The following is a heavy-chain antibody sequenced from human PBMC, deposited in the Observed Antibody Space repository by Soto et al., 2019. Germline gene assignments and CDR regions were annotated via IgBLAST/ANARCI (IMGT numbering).Heavy chain of an antibody. Sequence: PGGSLRLSCAASGFTFSSYGMHWVRQAPGKGLEWVAVISYDGSNKYYADSVKGRFTISRDNSKNTLYLQMNSLRAEDTAVYYCAKDRDYLEYSSSMDVWGQGTTVTVSS. CDR2: ISYDGSNK. CDR3: AKDRDYLEYSSSMDV. CDR1: GFTFSSYG. J-gene: IGHJ6*02. D-gene: IGHD6-6*01. V-gene: IGHV3-30*18.